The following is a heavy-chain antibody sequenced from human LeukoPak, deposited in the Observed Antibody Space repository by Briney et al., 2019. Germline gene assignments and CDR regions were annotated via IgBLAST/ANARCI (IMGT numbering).Heavy chain of an antibody. CDR3: VKDIRVDYYGSAKNNLDV. J-gene: IGHJ6*02. Sequence: GGPLTLPCAPWGFTFGVFWVHWPRRAPGRGREGVSSFIGSSSYIYYADSVKGRFTISRDNAKNSLYLQMNSLRAEDTALYYCVKDIRVDYYGSAKNNLDVWGQGTTVSVSS. CDR1: GFTFGVFW. CDR2: FIGSSSYI. D-gene: IGHD3-10*01. V-gene: IGHV3-21*04.